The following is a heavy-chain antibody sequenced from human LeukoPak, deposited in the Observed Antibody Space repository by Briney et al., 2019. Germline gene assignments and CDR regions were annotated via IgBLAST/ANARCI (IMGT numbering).Heavy chain of an antibody. CDR2: IGVSGSKI. CDR1: GFTFSSYE. CDR3: ARERYCSSTSCPHGDLDY. J-gene: IGHJ4*02. V-gene: IGHV3-48*03. D-gene: IGHD2-2*01. Sequence: GGSLRLSCAASGFTFSSYEMNWVRQAPGKGLEWVSYIGVSGSKIYYAESVKGRFTISRDNAKNSLYLQMNSLRAEDTAVYYCARERYCSSTSCPHGDLDYWGQGTLVSVSS.